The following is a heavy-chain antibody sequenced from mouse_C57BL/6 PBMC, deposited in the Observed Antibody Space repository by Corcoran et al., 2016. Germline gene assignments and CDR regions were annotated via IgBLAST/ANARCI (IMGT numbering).Heavy chain of an antibody. Sequence: EVQLQQSGPELVKPGASVKISCKASGYTFTDYYMNWVKQSHGKSLEWIGDINPNNGGTSYNQKFKGKATLTVDKSSSTAYMELRSLTSEDSAVYYCVRGGGPMDYWGQGTSVTVSS. CDR3: VRGGGPMDY. V-gene: IGHV1-26*01. D-gene: IGHD1-1*02. CDR2: INPNNGGT. J-gene: IGHJ4*01. CDR1: GYTFTDYY.